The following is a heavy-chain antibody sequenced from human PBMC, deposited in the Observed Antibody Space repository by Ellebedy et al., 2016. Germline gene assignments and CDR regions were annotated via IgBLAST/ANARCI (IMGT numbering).Heavy chain of an antibody. CDR2: IWYDGSNK. J-gene: IGHJ6*02. Sequence: GESLKISXAASGFTFSSYGMHWVRQAPGKGLEWVAVIWYDGSNKYYADSVKGRFTISRDNSKNTLYLQMSSLRAEDTAVYYCARAVDTAMVGDYGMDVWGQGTTVTVSS. CDR3: ARAVDTAMVGDYGMDV. V-gene: IGHV3-33*08. D-gene: IGHD5-18*01. CDR1: GFTFSSYG.